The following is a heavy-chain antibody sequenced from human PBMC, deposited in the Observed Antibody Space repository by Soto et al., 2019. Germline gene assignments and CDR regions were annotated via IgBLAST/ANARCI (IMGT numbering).Heavy chain of an antibody. CDR3: ARDRHCTNGVCYFDY. V-gene: IGHV4-59*01. Sequence: ETLSLTCPVSGGSISSYYWSWIRQPPGKGLEWIGYIYYSGSTNYNPSLKSRVTISVDTSKNQFSLKLSSVTAADTAVYYCARDRHCTNGVCYFDYWGQGTLVTVSS. D-gene: IGHD2-8*01. CDR1: GGSISSYY. J-gene: IGHJ4*02. CDR2: IYYSGST.